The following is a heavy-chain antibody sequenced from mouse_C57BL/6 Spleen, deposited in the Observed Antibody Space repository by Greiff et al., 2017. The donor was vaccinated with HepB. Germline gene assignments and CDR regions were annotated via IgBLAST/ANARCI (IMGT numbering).Heavy chain of an antibody. CDR1: GFTFSDYG. J-gene: IGHJ4*01. Sequence: EVQRVESGGGLVKPGGSLKLSCAASGFTFSDYGMHWVRQAPEKGLEWVAYISSGSSTIYYADTVKGRFTISRDNGKNTLFLQMTSLRSEDTAIYYCAKGPHSSCYYYAMDYWGQGTSVTVSS. D-gene: IGHD3-2*02. V-gene: IGHV5-17*01. CDR2: ISSGSSTI. CDR3: AKGPHSSCYYYAMDY.